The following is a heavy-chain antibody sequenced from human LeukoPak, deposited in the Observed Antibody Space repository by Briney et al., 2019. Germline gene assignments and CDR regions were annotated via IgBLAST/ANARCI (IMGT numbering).Heavy chain of an antibody. V-gene: IGHV3-15*04. CDR3: TTVERWLLRSSPY. Sequence: GGTLRLSCVASGFTFSNAWMTWVRQAPGKGLEWVGRIETKTDGGTTDYAAPVKGRFTISRDDSKNTLYLQMNSLKTDDTAVYYCTTVERWLLRSSPYWGQGTLVTVSS. J-gene: IGHJ4*02. CDR2: IETKTDGGTT. D-gene: IGHD5-24*01. CDR1: GFTFSNAW.